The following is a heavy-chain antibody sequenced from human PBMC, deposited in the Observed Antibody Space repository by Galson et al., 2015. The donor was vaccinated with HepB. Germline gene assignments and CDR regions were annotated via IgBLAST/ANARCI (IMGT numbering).Heavy chain of an antibody. J-gene: IGHJ4*02. D-gene: IGHD3-10*01. CDR1: GYTFTGYY. V-gene: IGHV1-2*06. CDR2: INPNSGGT. Sequence: SVKVSCKASGYTFTGYYMHWVRQAPGQGLEWMGRINPNSGGTNYAQKFQGRVTMTRDTSISTAYMELSRLRSDDTAVYYCARDRAMVRGVIIKVTPFDYWGQGTLVTVSS. CDR3: ARDRAMVRGVIIKVTPFDY.